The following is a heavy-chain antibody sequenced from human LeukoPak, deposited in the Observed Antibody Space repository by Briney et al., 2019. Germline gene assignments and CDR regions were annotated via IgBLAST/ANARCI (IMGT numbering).Heavy chain of an antibody. CDR1: GIDISYHY. J-gene: IGHJ4*02. CDR2: IHTGGTT. D-gene: IGHD3-10*01. Sequence: GGSLRLFCVASGIDISYHYVGWARQAPGKGLEWVSVIHTGGTTHYADSVRGRFTVSKDTSNNTVFLQMNSLRVEDTALYFCARVWFGYFFQWGQGALVTVSS. V-gene: IGHV3-53*01. CDR3: ARVWFGYFFQ.